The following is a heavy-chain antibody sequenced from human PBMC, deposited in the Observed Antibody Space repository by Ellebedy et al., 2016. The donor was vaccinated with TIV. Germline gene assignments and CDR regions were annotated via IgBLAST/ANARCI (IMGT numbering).Heavy chain of an antibody. D-gene: IGHD6-19*01. Sequence: GESQKISCEASGFTFSDYWMSWVRQAPGKGLEWVANIKEEGSEKFYVDSVKGRFTISRDNSKNTLYLQMHSLRAEDTAVYYCARDGRGMTAVAGKGGFDYWGQGTLVTVSS. J-gene: IGHJ4*02. CDR2: IKEEGSEK. CDR3: ARDGRGMTAVAGKGGFDY. V-gene: IGHV3-7*01. CDR1: GFTFSDYW.